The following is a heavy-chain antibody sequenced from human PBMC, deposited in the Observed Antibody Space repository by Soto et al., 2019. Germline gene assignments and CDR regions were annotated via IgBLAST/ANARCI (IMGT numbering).Heavy chain of an antibody. CDR1: GFTFSSYS. Sequence: PGGSLRLSCAASGFTFSSYSMNWVRQARGKGLEWVSSISSSSSYIYYADSVKGRFTISRDNAKTSLYLQMNSLRAEDTAVYYWARGPPHPTIVVVPAAIPYMDVWGKGTPVTVSS. CDR3: ARGPPHPTIVVVPAAIPYMDV. CDR2: ISSSSSYI. D-gene: IGHD2-2*02. J-gene: IGHJ6*03. V-gene: IGHV3-21*01.